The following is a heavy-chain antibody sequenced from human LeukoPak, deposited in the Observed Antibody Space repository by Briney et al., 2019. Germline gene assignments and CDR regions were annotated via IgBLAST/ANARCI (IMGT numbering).Heavy chain of an antibody. J-gene: IGHJ4*02. V-gene: IGHV3-23*01. CDR3: AKRGVVIRVILVGFHKEAYYFDS. D-gene: IGHD3-22*01. CDR2: ISDSGGST. Sequence: AGGSLRLSCAASGFTFSSYAMSWVRQAPGKGLEWVAGISDSGGSTKYADSVKGRFTISRDNPKNTLYLQMNSLRAEDTAVYFCAKRGVVIRVILVGFHKEAYYFDSWGQGALVTVSS. CDR1: GFTFSSYA.